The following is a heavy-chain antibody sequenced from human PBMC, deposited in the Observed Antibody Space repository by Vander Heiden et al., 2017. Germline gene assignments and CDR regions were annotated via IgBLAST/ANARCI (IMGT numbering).Heavy chain of an antibody. J-gene: IGHJ2*01. Sequence: QVQLQASGPGLVKPSGTLSLTCTVSGASLSPYYWSWIRQPPGKGLEWIGYIYYSGTTNYNPSLESRVTISVDTSKNQFSLKLSSVTAADTAVYYCAKNRFDLDVWGRGTLVTVSS. CDR1: GASLSPYY. CDR2: IYYSGTT. V-gene: IGHV4-59*01. CDR3: AKNRFDLDV.